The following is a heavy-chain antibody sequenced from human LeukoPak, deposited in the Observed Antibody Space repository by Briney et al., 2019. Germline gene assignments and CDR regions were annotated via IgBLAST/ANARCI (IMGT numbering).Heavy chain of an antibody. CDR3: ARVAGWHWFDP. CDR2: IRPRGDNT. D-gene: IGHD6-19*01. J-gene: IGHJ5*02. CDR1: GFTFSSYD. Sequence: GGALRLSCAASGFTFSSYDMTWVRHSPGGGLEWGSSIRPRGDNTYYGVSVEARFTIHRDYSKNTVYLQMNNMRVDDTAVYYCARVAGWHWFDPWGQGTLVTVSS. V-gene: IGHV3-23*01.